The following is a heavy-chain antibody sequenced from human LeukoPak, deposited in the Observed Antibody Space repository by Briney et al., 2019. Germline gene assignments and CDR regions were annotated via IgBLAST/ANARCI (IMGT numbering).Heavy chain of an antibody. CDR3: AGHDYGDYEVLGYYGMDV. V-gene: IGHV4-61*05. J-gene: IGHJ6*02. CDR2: IYYSGST. D-gene: IGHD4-17*01. CDR1: GDSINNNNYY. Sequence: PSETLSLTCTVSGDSINNNNYYWGWIRQPPGKGLEWIGYIYYSGSTNYNPSLKSRVTISVDTSKNQFSLKLSSVTAADTAVYYCAGHDYGDYEVLGYYGMDVWGQGTTVTVSS.